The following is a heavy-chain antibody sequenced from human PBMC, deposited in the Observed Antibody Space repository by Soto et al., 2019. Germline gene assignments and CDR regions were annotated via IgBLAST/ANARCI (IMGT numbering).Heavy chain of an antibody. Sequence: SVKVSCKASGFTFTSSAFQWVRQARGQRLEWIGWIAVGSGYTNYAQRFQDRVTLTRDMSTATTYMELSRLTSEDTAIYYCAADAKAWQQMVPSDYWGQGTMLTVYS. CDR1: GFTFTSSA. D-gene: IGHD2-8*01. V-gene: IGHV1-58*01. J-gene: IGHJ4*02. CDR3: AADAKAWQQMVPSDY. CDR2: IAVGSGYT.